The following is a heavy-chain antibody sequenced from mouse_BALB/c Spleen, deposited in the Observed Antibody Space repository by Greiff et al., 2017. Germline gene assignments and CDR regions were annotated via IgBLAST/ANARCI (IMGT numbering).Heavy chain of an antibody. CDR3: ARGYDVGGAMDY. Sequence: EVKVEESGGGLVKPGGSLKLSCAASGFTFSSYAMSWVRQTPEKRLEWVASISSGGSTYYPDSVKGRFTISRDNARNILYLQMSSLRSEDTAMYYCARGYDVGGAMDYWGQGTSVTVSS. CDR1: GFTFSSYA. CDR2: ISSGGST. V-gene: IGHV5-6-5*01. J-gene: IGHJ4*01. D-gene: IGHD2-14*01.